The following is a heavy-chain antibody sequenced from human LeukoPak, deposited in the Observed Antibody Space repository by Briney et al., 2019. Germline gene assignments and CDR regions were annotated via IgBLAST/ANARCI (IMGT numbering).Heavy chain of an antibody. Sequence: SETLSLTCTVSGGSISSSSYYWGWIRQPPGKGLEWIGSIYYSGSTYYNPSLKSRVTISVDTSKNQFSLKLSSVTAADTAVYYCARDVRFLEWLSQEVGDYWGQGTLVTVSS. D-gene: IGHD3-3*01. V-gene: IGHV4-39*07. CDR2: IYYSGST. CDR1: GGSISSSSYY. CDR3: ARDVRFLEWLSQEVGDY. J-gene: IGHJ4*02.